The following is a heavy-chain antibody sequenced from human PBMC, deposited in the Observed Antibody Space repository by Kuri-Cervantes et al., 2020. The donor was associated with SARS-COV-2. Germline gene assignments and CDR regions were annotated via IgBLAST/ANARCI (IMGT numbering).Heavy chain of an antibody. CDR2: IYYSGST. CDR3: ASGGDCSSTSCYRAEVN. D-gene: IGHD2-2*02. V-gene: IGHV4-38-2*01. J-gene: IGHJ4*02. Sequence: SETLSLTCAVSGYSISSGYYWGWIRQPPGKGLEWIGSIYYSGSTYYNPSLKSRVTISVDTSKNQFSLKLSSVTAADTAVYYCASGGDCSSTSCYRAEVNWGQGTLVTVSS. CDR1: GYSISSGYY.